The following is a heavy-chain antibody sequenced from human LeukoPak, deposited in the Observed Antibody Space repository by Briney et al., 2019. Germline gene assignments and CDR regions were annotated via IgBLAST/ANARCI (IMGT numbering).Heavy chain of an antibody. CDR1: GYTFTNYD. Sequence: ASVKVSCKSSGYTFTNYDINWVRQATGHGLEWMGWMNPNRGNTGYAQKFQDRVTITSNTSIGTAYMELSRLRSEDTAVYYCARPRGMNYYGSGSYYYLQRHYYTDCGGQGSLVTVSS. V-gene: IGHV1-8*03. CDR2: MNPNRGNT. J-gene: IGHJ4*02. CDR3: ARPRGMNYYGSGSYYYLQRHYYTDC. D-gene: IGHD3-10*01.